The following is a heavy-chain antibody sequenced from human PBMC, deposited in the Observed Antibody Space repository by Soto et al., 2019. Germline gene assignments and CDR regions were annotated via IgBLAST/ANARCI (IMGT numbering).Heavy chain of an antibody. D-gene: IGHD6-25*01. J-gene: IGHJ6*02. Sequence: SQTLSLTCAISGDSASSNSAAWNWIRQSPSRGLEWLGRTYYRSKWYNDYAVSVKSRITINPDTSKNQFSLQLNSVTPEDTAVYYCARCSGATDYYYYYGMDVWGQGTTVTVSS. CDR2: TYYRSKWYN. CDR1: GDSASSNSAA. CDR3: ARCSGATDYYYYYGMDV. V-gene: IGHV6-1*01.